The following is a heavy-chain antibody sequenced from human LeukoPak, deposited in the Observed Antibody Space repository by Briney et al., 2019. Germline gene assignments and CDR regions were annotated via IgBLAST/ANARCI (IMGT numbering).Heavy chain of an antibody. CDR1: GFTFSSYG. J-gene: IGHJ6*03. CDR2: IRHDGSNK. D-gene: IGHD2/OR15-2a*01. Sequence: QPGGSLRLSCAASGFTFSSYGIHWVRQAPGKGLEWVAFIRHDGSNKYYADSVKGRFTISRDNSKSTLYLQMNSLRVEDTAVYYCAKGSKTVLFTRDHYMDVWGKGTTVTISS. CDR3: AKGSKTVLFTRDHYMDV. V-gene: IGHV3-30*02.